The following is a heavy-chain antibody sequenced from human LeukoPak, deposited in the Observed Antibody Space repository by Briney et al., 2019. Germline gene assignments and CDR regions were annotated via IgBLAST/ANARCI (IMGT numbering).Heavy chain of an antibody. CDR1: GFTFSSYA. J-gene: IGHJ4*02. CDR2: ISGSGGST. CDR3: AKQVPTYYYDSSGYYPVPY. Sequence: GGSLRLSCAASGFTFSSYAMSWVRQAPGKGLEWVSAISGSGGSTYYADSVKGRFTISRDNSKNTLYLQMNSLRAEDTAVYYCAKQVPTYYYDSSGYYPVPYWGQGTLVTVSS. D-gene: IGHD3-22*01. V-gene: IGHV3-23*01.